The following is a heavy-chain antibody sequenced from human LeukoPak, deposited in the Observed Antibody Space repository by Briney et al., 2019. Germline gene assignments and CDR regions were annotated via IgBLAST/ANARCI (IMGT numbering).Heavy chain of an antibody. CDR2: IYYSGST. J-gene: IGHJ4*02. CDR1: GGAISSSNYF. Sequence: SETLSLTCTVSGGAISSSNYFWGWIRQPPGKGLEWIGSIYYSGSTYYNPSLKSRVTISIDTSKNQFSLKLSSVTAADTAMYYCARGGTYYYDSSGYSDYWGQGTLVTVSS. CDR3: ARGGTYYYDSSGYSDY. V-gene: IGHV4-39*07. D-gene: IGHD3-22*01.